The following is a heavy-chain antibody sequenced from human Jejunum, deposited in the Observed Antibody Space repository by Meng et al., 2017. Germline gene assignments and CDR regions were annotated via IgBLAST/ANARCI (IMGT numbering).Heavy chain of an antibody. J-gene: IGHJ5*02. D-gene: IGHD6-13*01. CDR2: IFYSGTT. CDR1: GGSISTAGYY. V-gene: IGHV4-39*07. CDR3: ARDTAGFGP. Sequence: QLQLQGPGPGLVKPSETLSLTCAGSGGSISTAGYYWGWIRQSPGKGLEWIGSIFYSGTTYYNPSLKSRVTISIDTSKNQFSLKMNSVTAADTAVYYCARDTAGFGPWGQGTLVTVSS.